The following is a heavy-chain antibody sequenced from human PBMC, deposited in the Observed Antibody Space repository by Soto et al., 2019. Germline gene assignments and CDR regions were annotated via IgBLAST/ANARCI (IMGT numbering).Heavy chain of an antibody. CDR1: GYTFTSYD. D-gene: IGHD3-3*01. Sequence: ASVKVSCKASGYTFTSYDINWVRQATGQGLEWMGWMNPNSGNTGYAQKFQGRVTMTRNTSISTAYMELSSLRSEDTAVYYCARGRGGDYDFWSGYYRDLYYYYYGMDVWGQGTTVTVSS. CDR3: ARGRGGDYDFWSGYYRDLYYYYYGMDV. V-gene: IGHV1-8*01. CDR2: MNPNSGNT. J-gene: IGHJ6*02.